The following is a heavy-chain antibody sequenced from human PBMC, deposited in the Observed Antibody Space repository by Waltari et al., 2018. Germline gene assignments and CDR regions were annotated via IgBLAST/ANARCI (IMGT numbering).Heavy chain of an antibody. CDR1: GFTFSSYA. CDR3: AREQFYNSGIQGSAFDY. D-gene: IGHD3-10*01. CDR2: ISYDGSNK. V-gene: IGHV3-30*07. Sequence: QVQLVESGGGVVQPGRSLRLSCAASGFTFSSYAMHWVRQAPGKGLEWVAVISYDGSNKYYADSVKGRFTISRDNSKNTLYLQMNSLRVEDTAVYYCAREQFYNSGIQGSAFDYWGQGTLVTVSS. J-gene: IGHJ4*02.